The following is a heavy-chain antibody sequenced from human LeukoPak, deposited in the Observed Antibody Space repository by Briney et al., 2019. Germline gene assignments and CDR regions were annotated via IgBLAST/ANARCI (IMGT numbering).Heavy chain of an antibody. V-gene: IGHV1-2*02. J-gene: IGHJ5*02. Sequence: ASVTVSCKASGYTFTGYYMHWVRQAPGQGLEWMGWINPNSGGTNYAQKFQGRVTMTRDTSISTAYMERSRLRSDDTAVYYCARDLGYCSSTSCDNWFDPWGQGTLVTVSS. CDR3: ARDLGYCSSTSCDNWFDP. CDR2: INPNSGGT. CDR1: GYTFTGYY. D-gene: IGHD2-2*01.